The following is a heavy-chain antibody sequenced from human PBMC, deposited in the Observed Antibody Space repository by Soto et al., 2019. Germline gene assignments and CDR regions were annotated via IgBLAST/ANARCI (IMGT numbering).Heavy chain of an antibody. Sequence: HVQLQQWGAGLLKASETLSLTCAVYCGSFSGYYWSWIRQPPGKGLEWIGEINHSVSTNYNPSLKRRVTISVDTSKNQFSLKLSSVTAADTAVYYRARGWAQWLLWFDPWGQGTLVTVCS. V-gene: IGHV4-34*01. CDR3: ARGWAQWLLWFDP. J-gene: IGHJ5*02. CDR2: INHSVST. CDR1: CGSFSGYY. D-gene: IGHD6-19*01.